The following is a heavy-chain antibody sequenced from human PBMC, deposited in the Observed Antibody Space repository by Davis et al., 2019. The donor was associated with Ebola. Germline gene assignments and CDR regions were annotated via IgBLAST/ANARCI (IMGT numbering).Heavy chain of an antibody. V-gene: IGHV3-30*04. Sequence: GESLKISCAASGFTFSSYAMHWVRQAPGKGLEWVALISYDGSNRNYADSVKGRFTISRDNSKNTLYLQMNSLRPEDTAVYYCARDSDDYCFDYWGQGTLVTVSS. CDR3: ARDSDDYCFDY. D-gene: IGHD2-21*02. J-gene: IGHJ4*02. CDR1: GFTFSSYA. CDR2: ISYDGSNR.